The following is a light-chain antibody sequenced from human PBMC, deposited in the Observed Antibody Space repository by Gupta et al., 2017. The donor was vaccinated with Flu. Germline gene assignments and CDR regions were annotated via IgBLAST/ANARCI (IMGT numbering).Light chain of an antibody. Sequence: HSVWTPPPPSFGGPGRRGAISSTGGGSNIGAGYDVHWYQQLPGTAPKLLIYGNSNRPSGVPDRFSGSKSGTSASLAITGLQAEDEADYYCQSYDSSLSGSVFGGGTKLTVL. V-gene: IGLV1-40*01. J-gene: IGLJ2*01. CDR2: GNS. CDR3: QSYDSSLSGSV. CDR1: GSNIGAGYD.